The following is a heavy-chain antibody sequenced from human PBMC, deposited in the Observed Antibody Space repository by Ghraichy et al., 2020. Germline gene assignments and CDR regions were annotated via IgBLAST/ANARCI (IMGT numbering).Heavy chain of an antibody. Sequence: GGILRLSCAASGFTFSSDGMSWVRQAPGRGLQWVSGIRGSGDGTGYADSVRGRFTISRDNSKNTLFLQMNSLRVEETAIYYCAKGRSTSSTFDSWGQGTLVTVSS. V-gene: IGHV3-23*01. CDR3: AKGRSTSSTFDS. J-gene: IGHJ4*02. CDR2: IRGSGDGT. D-gene: IGHD2-2*01. CDR1: GFTFSSDG.